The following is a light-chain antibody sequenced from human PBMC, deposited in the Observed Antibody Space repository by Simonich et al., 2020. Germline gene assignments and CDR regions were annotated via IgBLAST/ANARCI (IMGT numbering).Light chain of an antibody. J-gene: IGKJ2*01. CDR2: AAS. CDR1: KGISSY. V-gene: IGKV1-9*01. Sequence: DIQLTQSPSFLSASVGDRVTITCRASKGISSYLAWYQQKPGKAPKLLIYAASTLQSWVPARVSGSGSGTEFTLTISSLQPEDFAPYDCQQLNSYPYTFGQGTKLEIK. CDR3: QQLNSYPYT.